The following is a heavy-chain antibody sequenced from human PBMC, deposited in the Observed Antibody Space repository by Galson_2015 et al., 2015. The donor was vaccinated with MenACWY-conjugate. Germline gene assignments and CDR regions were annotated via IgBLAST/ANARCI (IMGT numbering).Heavy chain of an antibody. J-gene: IGHJ6*02. V-gene: IGHV5-51*01. Sequence: QSGAEVKKPGESLKISCKGSGYTFTTYWIGWVRQLPGKGLEWMGLISPGDSETRYSPAFQGQVTISADKSISTAYVQWDSLQASDTAMYYCAIHPPGGRGMDVWGQGTTVTVSS. CDR3: AIHPPGGRGMDV. CDR1: GYTFTTYW. D-gene: IGHD1-26*01. CDR2: ISPGDSET.